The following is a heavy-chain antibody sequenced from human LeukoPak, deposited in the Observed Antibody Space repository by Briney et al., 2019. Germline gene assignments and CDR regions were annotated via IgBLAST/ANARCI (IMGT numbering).Heavy chain of an antibody. D-gene: IGHD6-13*01. CDR2: IRSSGTTI. Sequence: GGSLRLSCAASGFTFSSYEMNWVRQAPGKGLEWVSYIRSSGTTIYYADSVKGRFSISRDNAKNSLYLQLNSLRDEDTAVYYCARGAGIPAAQGFAPFDYWGQGTLVIVSS. CDR1: GFTFSSYE. CDR3: ARGAGIPAAQGFAPFDY. J-gene: IGHJ4*02. V-gene: IGHV3-48*03.